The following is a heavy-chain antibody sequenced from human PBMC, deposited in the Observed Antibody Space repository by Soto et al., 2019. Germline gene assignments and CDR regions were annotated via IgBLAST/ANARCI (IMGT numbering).Heavy chain of an antibody. CDR3: ARVRRIAAAWYWFDP. J-gene: IGHJ5*02. D-gene: IGHD6-13*01. V-gene: IGHV3-11*01. Sequence: GGSLRLSCAASGFTFSDYYMSWIRQAPGKGLEWVSYISSSGSTIYYADSVKGRFAISRDNAKNSLYLQMNSLRAEDTAVYYCARVRRIAAAWYWFDPWGQGTLVTV. CDR2: ISSSGSTI. CDR1: GFTFSDYY.